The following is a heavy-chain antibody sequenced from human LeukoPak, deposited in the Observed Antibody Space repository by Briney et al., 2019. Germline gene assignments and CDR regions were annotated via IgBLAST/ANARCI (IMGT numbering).Heavy chain of an antibody. J-gene: IGHJ4*02. CDR1: GFILSDYN. D-gene: IGHD1-26*01. Sequence: GGSLRLSCAASGFILSDYNMNWVRQAPGKGLEWVPFISISGTYITYADSVKGRFTISRDNAKNSLYLQMNSLRAEDTAVYSCARDLSATARAYDYWGQGTLVTVSS. V-gene: IGHV3-21*01. CDR3: ARDLSATARAYDY. CDR2: ISISGTYI.